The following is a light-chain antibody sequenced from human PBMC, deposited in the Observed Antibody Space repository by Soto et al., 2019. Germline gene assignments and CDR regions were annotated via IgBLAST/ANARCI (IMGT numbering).Light chain of an antibody. CDR1: QSVSRN. J-gene: IGKJ4*02. CDR3: QQYQKWPLT. Sequence: EIVMTQSPATLSVSPGERATLSCRASQSVSRNLAWYQHKPGQAPRLLIYGASIRATGVPAKFSGSGSGKEFTLTVISLQSEDFADYYCQQYQKWPLTFGGGTKAEIK. CDR2: GAS. V-gene: IGKV3-15*01.